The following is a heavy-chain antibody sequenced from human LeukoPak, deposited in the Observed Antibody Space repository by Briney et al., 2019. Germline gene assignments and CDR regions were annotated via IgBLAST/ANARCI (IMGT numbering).Heavy chain of an antibody. Sequence: AAVKVSCKAAGYTFTAYFIHWVRQPPGQGREGMGLIYLNRGDKKFAQVFQGRVTMTRDTSISTAYTDLSRLRSDDTAVYYCAREYTSACYAPWDWGQGILVTVSS. J-gene: IGHJ4*02. V-gene: IGHV1-2*06. D-gene: IGHD6-19*01. CDR2: IYLNRGDK. CDR1: GYTFTAYF. CDR3: AREYTSACYAPWD.